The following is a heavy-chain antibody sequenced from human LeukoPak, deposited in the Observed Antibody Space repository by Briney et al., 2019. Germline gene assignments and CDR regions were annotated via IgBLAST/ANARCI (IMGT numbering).Heavy chain of an antibody. V-gene: IGHV4-39*07. D-gene: IGHD3-22*01. J-gene: IGHJ4*02. CDR1: GGSISSSSYY. CDR3: ARGPHYYDSSGYYDY. Sequence: ASETLSLTCTVSGGSISSSSYYWGWIRQPPGKGLEWIGSIYYSGSTYYNPSLKSRVTISVDTSKNQFSLKLSSVTAADTAVYYCARGPHYYDSSGYYDYWGQGTLVTVSS. CDR2: IYYSGST.